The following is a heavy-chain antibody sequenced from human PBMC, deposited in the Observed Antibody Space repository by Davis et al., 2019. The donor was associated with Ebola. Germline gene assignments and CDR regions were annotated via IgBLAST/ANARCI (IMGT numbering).Heavy chain of an antibody. CDR3: AREKADKYYSLGY. CDR1: GYTFTSYD. D-gene: IGHD2/OR15-2a*01. J-gene: IGHJ4*02. CDR2: MNPNSGNT. V-gene: IGHV1-8*01. Sequence: ASVKVSCKASGYTFTSYDINWVRQATGQGLEWMGWMNPNSGNTGYAQKFQGRVTITADESTSTAYMELSSLRSEDTAVYYCAREKADKYYSLGYWGQGTLVTVSS.